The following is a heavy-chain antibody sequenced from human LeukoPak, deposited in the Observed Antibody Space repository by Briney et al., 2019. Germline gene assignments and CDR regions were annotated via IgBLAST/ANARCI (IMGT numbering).Heavy chain of an antibody. Sequence: VSVKVSCKVSGYTFTGYYMHWVRQAPGQGLEWMGWMNPYSGGTNYAQKFQGRVTMTRDTSISTAYMELRRLSSDDTAIYYCARPYCNGGSCHDYFDYWGQGTLVSVSS. CDR3: ARPYCNGGSCHDYFDY. D-gene: IGHD2-15*01. CDR2: MNPYSGGT. V-gene: IGHV1-2*02. J-gene: IGHJ4*02. CDR1: GYTFTGYY.